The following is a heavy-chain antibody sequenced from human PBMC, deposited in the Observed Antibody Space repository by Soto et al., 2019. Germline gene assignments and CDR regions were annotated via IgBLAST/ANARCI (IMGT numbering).Heavy chain of an antibody. J-gene: IGHJ4*02. CDR1: GFTFSNHW. Sequence: EVQLVESGGDLVQPGGSLRLSCAASGFTFSNHWMYWVRQAPGKGLVWVSRSNSDGSSISYADSVKGRFTISRDNAKDXLXXQMNRQRAENTPVDYCARGGQARYCGGGICYSGFHWGQGTLVTVSS. CDR3: ARGGQARYCGGGICYSGFH. CDR2: SNSDGSSI. D-gene: IGHD2-15*01. V-gene: IGHV3-74*01.